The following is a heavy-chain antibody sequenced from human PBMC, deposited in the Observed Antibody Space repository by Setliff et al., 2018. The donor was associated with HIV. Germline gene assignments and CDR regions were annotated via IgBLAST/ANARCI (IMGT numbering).Heavy chain of an antibody. Sequence: PSETLSLTCAVYGGSFSGYYWSWIRQPPGKGLEWIGSIYYSGSTYYNPSLKSRVTISVDTSKKQFSLNLRSVTAADTAVYYCARGLTARRVGNFDYWGRGTLVTVSS. D-gene: IGHD6-6*01. CDR2: IYYSGST. CDR3: ARGLTARRVGNFDY. J-gene: IGHJ4*02. CDR1: GGSFSGYY. V-gene: IGHV4-34*01.